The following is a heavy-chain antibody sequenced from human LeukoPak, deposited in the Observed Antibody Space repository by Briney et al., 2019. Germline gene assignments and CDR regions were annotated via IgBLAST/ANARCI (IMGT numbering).Heavy chain of an antibody. Sequence: GGSLRLSYVSSGFSFGNYAMSWVRQAPGKGLQWVSQISGTGGATWYAGFARDRFTISRDNSKKTLYLQMSGLRVEDTAMYYCVKDPRDTYGTNWFVSWGQGTLLIVSS. J-gene: IGHJ5*01. CDR1: GFSFGNYA. CDR2: ISGTGGAT. D-gene: IGHD2-21*01. V-gene: IGHV3-23*01. CDR3: VKDPRDTYGTNWFVS.